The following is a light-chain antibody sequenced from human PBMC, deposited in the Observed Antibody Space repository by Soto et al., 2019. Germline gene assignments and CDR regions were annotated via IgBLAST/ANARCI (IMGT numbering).Light chain of an antibody. J-gene: IGLJ2*01. V-gene: IGLV2-23*02. Sequence: QSALTQPASVSGSPGQSITISCTGTSSDVGNFNLVSWYQQYPGKAPKLMIYEVTERPSGVSNRFSGSKSGNTASLTISGLQAEDEAVYYCCSYAGSVIYVVFGGGTKLTVL. CDR3: CSYAGSVIYVV. CDR1: SSDVGNFNL. CDR2: EVT.